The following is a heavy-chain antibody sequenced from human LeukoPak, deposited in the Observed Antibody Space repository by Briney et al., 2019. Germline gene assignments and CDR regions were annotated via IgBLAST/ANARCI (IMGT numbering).Heavy chain of an antibody. CDR1: GGSFSGYY. CDR3: ARGRAA. V-gene: IGHV4-34*01. CDR2: INHSGST. J-gene: IGHJ5*02. Sequence: PSETLSLTCAVYGGSFSGYYWSWIRQTPGKGLEWIGEINHSGSTNYNPSLKSRVTISVDTSKNQFSLKLSSVTAADTAAYYCARGRAAWGQGTLVTVSS.